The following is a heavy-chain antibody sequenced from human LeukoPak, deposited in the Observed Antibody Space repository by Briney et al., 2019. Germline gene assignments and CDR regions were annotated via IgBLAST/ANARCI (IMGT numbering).Heavy chain of an antibody. CDR2: ISYDGSNK. J-gene: IGHJ4*02. CDR3: AKGVRYSSGWFDY. CDR1: GFTFSSYG. Sequence: GGSLRLSCAASGFTFSSYGMHWVRQAPGKGLGWVAVISYDGSNKYYADSVKGRFTISRDNSKNTLYLQMNSLRAEDTAVYYCAKGVRYSSGWFDYWGQGNLVTVSS. V-gene: IGHV3-30*18. D-gene: IGHD6-19*01.